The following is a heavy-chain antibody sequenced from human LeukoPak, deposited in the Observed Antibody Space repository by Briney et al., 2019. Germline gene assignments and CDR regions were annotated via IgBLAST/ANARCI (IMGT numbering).Heavy chain of an antibody. V-gene: IGHV1-18*01. D-gene: IGHD6-6*01. CDR3: ARIQSRIIAARPGNPAFDY. CDR2: ISTYNDNT. J-gene: IGHJ4*02. Sequence: ASVKVSCKASGYTFTSYDISWVRQAPGQGLEWKGWISTYNDNTHYAQKLQGRVTRTTDTSTSTVSMKLKRLRSDDTAVYYCARIQSRIIAARPGNPAFDYWGRGTLVTVSS. CDR1: GYTFTSYD.